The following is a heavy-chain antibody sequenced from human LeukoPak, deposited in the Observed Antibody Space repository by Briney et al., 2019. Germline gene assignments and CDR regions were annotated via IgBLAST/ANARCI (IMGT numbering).Heavy chain of an antibody. V-gene: IGHV1-69*06. J-gene: IGHJ4*02. CDR3: ARGYSYAPFDY. D-gene: IGHD5-18*01. CDR2: IIPIFGTA. CDR1: GGTFSSYA. Sequence: ASVKVSCKASGGTFSSYAISWVRQAPGQGLEWMGGIIPIFGTANYAQKFQGRVTITADKSTSTDYMELSSLRSEDTAVYYCARGYSYAPFDYWGQGTLVTVSS.